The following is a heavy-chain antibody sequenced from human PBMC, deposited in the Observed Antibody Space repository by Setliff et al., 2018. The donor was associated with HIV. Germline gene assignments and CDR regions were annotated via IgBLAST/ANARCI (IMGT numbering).Heavy chain of an antibody. J-gene: IGHJ3*01. CDR3: ARGQASNDYGVSF. CDR1: GDSFNGSHYL. V-gene: IGHV4-39*07. CDR2: VYYNWAT. D-gene: IGHD4-17*01. Sequence: SETLSLTCTVSGDSFNGSHYLWGWIRQPPGKGLEWVGNVYYNWATYYNPSLKNRVTISVDTSKNQFSLRLTSVTAADTAVYYCARGQASNDYGVSFWGQGTMVTVSS.